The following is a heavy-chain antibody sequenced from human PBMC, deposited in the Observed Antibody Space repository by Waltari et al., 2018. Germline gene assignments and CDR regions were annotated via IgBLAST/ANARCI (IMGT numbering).Heavy chain of an antibody. V-gene: IGHV1-69*13. CDR1: GGTFSSYA. CDR3: ARDLLHYYDSSGYYSHY. D-gene: IGHD3-22*01. Sequence: QVQLVQSGAEVKKPGSSVKVSCKASGGTFSSYAISWGRQATGQGLEWMGRIIPIFGTANYAQKFQGRVTITADKSTSTAYMELSSLRSEDTAVYYCARDLLHYYDSSGYYSHYWGQGTLVTVSS. CDR2: IIPIFGTA. J-gene: IGHJ4*02.